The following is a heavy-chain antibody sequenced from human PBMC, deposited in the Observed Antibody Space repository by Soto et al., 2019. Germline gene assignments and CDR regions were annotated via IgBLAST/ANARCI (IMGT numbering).Heavy chain of an antibody. J-gene: IGHJ4*02. CDR3: ARREIQGPIDY. D-gene: IGHD1-26*01. Sequence: QVQLQESGPGLVKPSDTLSLTCAVSGYSISSSNWWGWILQPPGKGLEWIGYIYYSGTTYYNPSLTSRVTMSVDTSKNQFSRKLTSVTAVDTAVYYCARREIQGPIDYCGQGTLVTVSS. CDR1: GYSISSSNW. V-gene: IGHV4-28*01. CDR2: IYYSGTT.